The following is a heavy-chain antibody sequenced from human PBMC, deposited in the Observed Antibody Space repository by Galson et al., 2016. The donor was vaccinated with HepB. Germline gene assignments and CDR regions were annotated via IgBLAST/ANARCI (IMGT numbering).Heavy chain of an antibody. J-gene: IGHJ6*02. CDR2: VTNSDST. Sequence: SLRLSCAASGFTFSVYAMSWVRQAPGKGLEWISTVTNSDSTFYADSVGGRTTISRDNSKKTVYLEVSNVRAEDTAIYYCAKLRNSGSYRYALDVWGLGITVTVSS. V-gene: IGHV3-23*01. CDR3: AKLRNSGSYRYALDV. CDR1: GFTFSVYA. D-gene: IGHD1-26*01.